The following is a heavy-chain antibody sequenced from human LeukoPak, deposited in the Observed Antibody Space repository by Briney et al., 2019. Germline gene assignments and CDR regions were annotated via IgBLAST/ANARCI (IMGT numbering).Heavy chain of an antibody. CDR3: VRRGDGYAFDI. D-gene: IGHD3-3*01. CDR2: ISWSSGDR. J-gene: IGHJ3*02. V-gene: IGHV3-9*01. CDR1: GFTFDDSA. Sequence: GRSLRLSCAASGFTFDDSAMHWVRQAVGKGLEWVSGISWSSGDRIYAGSVKGRFTISRDNDKNSLYLQMDSLRVEGTALYFCVRRGDGYAFDIWGQGTVVTVSS.